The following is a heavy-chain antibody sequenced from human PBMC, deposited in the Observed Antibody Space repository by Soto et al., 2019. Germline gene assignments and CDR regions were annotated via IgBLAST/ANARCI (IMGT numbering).Heavy chain of an antibody. V-gene: IGHV3-9*01. J-gene: IGHJ3*02. D-gene: IGHD2-15*01. CDR2: ISWNSGSI. CDR3: AKDVGVVAAQDAFDI. CDR1: GFTFDDYA. Sequence: EVQLVESGGGLVQPGRSLRLSCAASGFTFDDYAMHWVRQAPGKGLEWVSGISWNSGSIGYADSVKGRFTISRDNAKNSLYLQMNSLRAEDTALYYCAKDVGVVAAQDAFDIWGQGTMVTVSS.